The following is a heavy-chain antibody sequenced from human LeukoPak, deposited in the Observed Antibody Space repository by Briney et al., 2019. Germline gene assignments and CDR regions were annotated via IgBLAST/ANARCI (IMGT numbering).Heavy chain of an antibody. CDR3: ARGGTYYSDY. CDR1: GGSISSGGYY. CDR2: IYYSGSA. Sequence: PSETLSLTRTVSGGSISSGGYYWTWIRQHPGKGLEWIGYIYYSGSANYNPSLKSRLTISVDTSKNQFSLKLSSVTAADTAVYYCARGGTYYSDYWGQGILVTVSS. V-gene: IGHV4-61*08. D-gene: IGHD1-26*01. J-gene: IGHJ4*02.